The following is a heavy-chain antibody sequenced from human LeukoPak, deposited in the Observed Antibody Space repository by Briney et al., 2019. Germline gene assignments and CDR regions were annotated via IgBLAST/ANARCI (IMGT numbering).Heavy chain of an antibody. D-gene: IGHD3-22*01. J-gene: IGHJ4*02. V-gene: IGHV3-30*18. CDR1: GFTFSSYG. CDR2: ISYDGSNK. Sequence: GGSLRLSCAASGFTFSSYGMHWVRQAPGEGLEWVAVISYDGSNKYYADSVKGRFTISRDNSKNTLYLQMNSLRAEDTAVYYCAKDFGYYDSSSYHDYWGQGTLVTVSS. CDR3: AKDFGYYDSSSYHDY.